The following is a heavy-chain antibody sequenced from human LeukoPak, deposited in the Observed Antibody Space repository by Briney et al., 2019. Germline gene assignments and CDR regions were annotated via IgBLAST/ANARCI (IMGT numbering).Heavy chain of an antibody. D-gene: IGHD1-14*01. CDR2: INHSGST. Sequence: SETLPLTCAVYGGSFSGYYWSWIRQPPGKGLEWIGEINHSGSTNYNPSLKSRVTISVDTSKNQFSLKLSSVTAADTAVYYCARGRFRSPNWFDPWGQGTLVTVSS. V-gene: IGHV4-34*01. CDR3: ARGRFRSPNWFDP. CDR1: GGSFSGYY. J-gene: IGHJ5*02.